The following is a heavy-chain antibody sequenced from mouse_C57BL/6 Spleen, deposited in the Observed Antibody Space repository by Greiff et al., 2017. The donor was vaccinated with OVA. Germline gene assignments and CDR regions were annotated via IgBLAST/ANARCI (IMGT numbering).Heavy chain of an antibody. V-gene: IGHV8-8*01. CDR3: ARIEAITTVVAYYFDY. Sequence: QVTLKVSGPGILQPSQTLSLTCSFSGFSLSTSGMGVGWIRQPSGKGLEWLVHIWWDDDKYYNPALKSRLTISKDTSKNQVYLKIANVDTADTATYYCARIEAITTVVAYYFDYWGQGTTLTVSS. CDR2: IWWDDDK. D-gene: IGHD1-1*01. J-gene: IGHJ2*01. CDR1: GFSLSTSGMG.